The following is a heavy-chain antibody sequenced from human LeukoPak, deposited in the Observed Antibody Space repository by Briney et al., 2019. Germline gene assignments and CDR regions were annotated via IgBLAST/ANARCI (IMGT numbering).Heavy chain of an antibody. V-gene: IGHV3-48*01. CDR2: IRGDNSV. Sequence: GGSLRLSCAASGFTFSTYGMHWVRQAPGKGLEWVSHIRGDNSVLYADSVKGRFTISSDKATNSVYLEMNSLRAEDTAVYYCAREVVTEAIYSGYDAFDIWGQGTTVTVSS. D-gene: IGHD5-12*01. J-gene: IGHJ3*02. CDR1: GFTFSTYG. CDR3: AREVVTEAIYSGYDAFDI.